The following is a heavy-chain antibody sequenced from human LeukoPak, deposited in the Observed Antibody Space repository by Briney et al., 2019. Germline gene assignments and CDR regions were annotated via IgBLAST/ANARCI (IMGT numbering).Heavy chain of an antibody. CDR3: ARGRGYCTNGVCQNWFDP. J-gene: IGHJ5*02. CDR1: GYTFTSYY. V-gene: IGHV1-2*02. D-gene: IGHD2-8*01. Sequence: ASVKVSCKASGYTFTSYYMHWVRQAPGQGLEWMGWINPNSGGTNYAQKFQGRVTMTRDTPISTAYMELSRLRSDDTAVYYCARGRGYCTNGVCQNWFDPWGQGTLVTVSS. CDR2: INPNSGGT.